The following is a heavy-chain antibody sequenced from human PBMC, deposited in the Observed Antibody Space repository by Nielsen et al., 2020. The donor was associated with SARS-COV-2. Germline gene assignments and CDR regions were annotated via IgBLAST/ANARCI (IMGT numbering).Heavy chain of an antibody. CDR3: TTGGRDLEWELPNVH. Sequence: GGPLRLSCAGSGFSFGSHWMSWVRQAPGKGLEWVANIDEDGSENNYVDSVKGRLTISRDNAKNSLFLEMNSLGGEDTAVYYCTTGGRDLEWELPNVHWGQGTLVTVSS. V-gene: IGHV3-7*01. CDR2: IDEDGSEN. CDR1: GFSFGSHW. D-gene: IGHD1-26*01. J-gene: IGHJ4*02.